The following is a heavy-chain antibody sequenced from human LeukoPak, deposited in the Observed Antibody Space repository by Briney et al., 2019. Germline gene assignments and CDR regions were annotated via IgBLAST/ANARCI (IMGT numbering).Heavy chain of an antibody. Sequence: PSETLSLTCAVYGGSFSGYYWSWIRQPPGKGLEWIGEINHSGSTNYNPSLKSRVTISVDTSKNQFSLKLSSVTAADTAVYYCASGGQQLGGGHDYWGQGTLVTVSS. CDR1: GGSFSGYY. CDR2: INHSGST. V-gene: IGHV4-34*01. CDR3: ASGGQQLGGGHDY. J-gene: IGHJ4*02. D-gene: IGHD6-13*01.